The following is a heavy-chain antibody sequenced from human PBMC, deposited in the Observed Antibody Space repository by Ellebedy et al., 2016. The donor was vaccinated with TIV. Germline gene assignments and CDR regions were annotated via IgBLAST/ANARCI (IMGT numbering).Heavy chain of an antibody. CDR3: ASSPYGDYGIGY. J-gene: IGHJ4*02. CDR1: GGSIRSNTFF. CDR2: IYNSGVT. D-gene: IGHD4-17*01. Sequence: SETLSLXXSVSGGSIRSNTFFWGWVRQPPGKGLEWIGTIYNSGVTYYHPSLKSRVTISVDTSKNQFSLKLSSVTAADTAVYYCASSPYGDYGIGYWGQGTLVTVSS. V-gene: IGHV4-39*07.